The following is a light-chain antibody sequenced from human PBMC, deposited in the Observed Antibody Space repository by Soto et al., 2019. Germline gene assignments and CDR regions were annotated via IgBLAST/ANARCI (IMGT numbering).Light chain of an antibody. V-gene: IGKV3-20*01. CDR3: HQYGSSPRT. CDR2: GAS. CDR1: ESVSRN. J-gene: IGKJ1*01. Sequence: ELVVTQCQITMSVFRCKMAALSCRASESVSRNLAWYQQKPGQAPRLLIYGASSRATGIPDRFRGSGSETDFTLTISRLEPEDFAVYYCHQYGSSPRTFGQGTKVDIK.